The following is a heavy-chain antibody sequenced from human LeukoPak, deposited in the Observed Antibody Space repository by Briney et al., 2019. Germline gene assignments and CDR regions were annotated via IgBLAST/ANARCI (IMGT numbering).Heavy chain of an antibody. D-gene: IGHD3-9*01. J-gene: IGHJ4*02. CDR1: GGSISSYY. V-gene: IGHV4-4*07. Sequence: SETLSLTCTVSGGSISSYYWSWIRQPARKGLEWIGRIYTSGSTNYNPSLKSRVTMSVDASKNQFSLKLSSVTAADTAVYYCARVDILTGYYPGTFDYWGQGTLVTVSS. CDR3: ARVDILTGYYPGTFDY. CDR2: IYTSGST.